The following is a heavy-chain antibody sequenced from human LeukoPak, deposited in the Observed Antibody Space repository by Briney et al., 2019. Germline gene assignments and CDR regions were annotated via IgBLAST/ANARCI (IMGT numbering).Heavy chain of an antibody. D-gene: IGHD1-1*01. Sequence: PSETLSLTCAVSGGSISRGAYSWTWIRQAPGKGLEWIGYMYESGSTYYNPSLKSRVTISVDRSKNQFSLKLSSVTAADTAMYHCARGSVIGTTSSYHFDPWGQGTLVTVSS. J-gene: IGHJ5*02. CDR1: GGSISRGAYS. CDR3: ARGSVIGTTSSYHFDP. CDR2: MYESGST. V-gene: IGHV4-30-2*01.